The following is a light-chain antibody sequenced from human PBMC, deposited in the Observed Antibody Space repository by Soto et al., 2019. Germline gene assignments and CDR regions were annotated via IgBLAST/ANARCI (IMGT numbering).Light chain of an antibody. V-gene: IGLV1-47*01. CDR2: RNN. Sequence: QSVLTQPPSASGTPGQRVTISCSGSSSNIGSNYVYWYQQLPGTAPKLLIYRNNQRPSGVPDRFSGSKSGTSASLAISGLRSEDEADYYCASYTSSSTSVIFGRGTKLTVL. J-gene: IGLJ2*01. CDR1: SSNIGSNY. CDR3: ASYTSSSTSVI.